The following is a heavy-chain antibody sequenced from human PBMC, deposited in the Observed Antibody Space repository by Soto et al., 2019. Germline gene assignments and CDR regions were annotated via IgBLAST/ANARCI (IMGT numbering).Heavy chain of an antibody. Sequence: TLSLTCTVSGGSISSYYWSWIRQPPGKGLEWIGYISDTGSTNYNPSLERRVTISVDTSKNQFSLKLSSVTAADTAVYYCARAQIQLWATYYYYYGMDVWGQGTTVTVSS. D-gene: IGHD5-18*01. CDR1: GGSISSYY. CDR3: ARAQIQLWATYYYYYGMDV. V-gene: IGHV4-59*08. CDR2: ISDTGST. J-gene: IGHJ6*02.